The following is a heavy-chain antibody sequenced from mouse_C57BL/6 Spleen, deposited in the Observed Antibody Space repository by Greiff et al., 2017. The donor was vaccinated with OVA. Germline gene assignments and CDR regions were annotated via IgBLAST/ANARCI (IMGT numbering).Heavy chain of an antibody. D-gene: IGHD2-4*01. CDR1: GYTFTSYW. CDR2: IYPSDSET. J-gene: IGHJ2*01. V-gene: IGHV1-61*01. Sequence: QVQLQQPGAELVRPGSSVTLSCKASGYTFTSYWMDWVKQRPGQGLEWIGNIYPSDSETNYNQKFKDKATLTVDKSSSTAYMQLSSLTSEDSAVYYCARRDYEEYFDYWGQGTTLTVSS. CDR3: ARRDYEEYFDY.